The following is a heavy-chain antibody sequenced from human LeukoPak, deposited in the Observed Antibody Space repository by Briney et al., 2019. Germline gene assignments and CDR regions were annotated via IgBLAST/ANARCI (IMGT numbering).Heavy chain of an antibody. V-gene: IGHV1-18*01. J-gene: IGHJ4*02. Sequence: ASMKVSCKASGYTFTSYGISWVRQAPGQGLEWMGWISAYNGNTNYAQKLQGRVTMTTDTSTSTAYMELRSLRSDDTAVYYCARTYYDSSGYYYFDYWGQGTLVTVSS. CDR2: ISAYNGNT. CDR1: GYTFTSYG. CDR3: ARTYYDSSGYYYFDY. D-gene: IGHD3-22*01.